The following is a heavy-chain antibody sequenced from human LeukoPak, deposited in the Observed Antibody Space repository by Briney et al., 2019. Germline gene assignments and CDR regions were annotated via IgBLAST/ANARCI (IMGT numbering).Heavy chain of an antibody. V-gene: IGHV4-39*07. Sequence: SETLSLTCTVSSASITSSPYFWGWIRQSPGKGLEWIGEINHSGSTNYNPSLKSRVTISVDTSKNQFSLKLSSVTAADTAVYYCARLVRRGYSYGYPVYYFDYWGQGTLVTVSS. D-gene: IGHD5-18*01. CDR3: ARLVRRGYSYGYPVYYFDY. CDR2: INHSGST. CDR1: SASITSSPYF. J-gene: IGHJ4*02.